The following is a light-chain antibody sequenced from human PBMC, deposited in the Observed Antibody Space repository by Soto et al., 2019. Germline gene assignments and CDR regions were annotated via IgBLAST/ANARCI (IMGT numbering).Light chain of an antibody. CDR1: SSNIGSNT. CDR2: SNK. Sequence: QSVLTQPPSASGTPGQRGTISCSGSSSNIGSNTVNWYQHLPGTAPKLLIYSNKQRPSGVPDRFSGSKSGTSASLAISGLQSEDEADYYCATWDDSLNALYVFGTGTKLTVL. J-gene: IGLJ1*01. CDR3: ATWDDSLNALYV. V-gene: IGLV1-44*01.